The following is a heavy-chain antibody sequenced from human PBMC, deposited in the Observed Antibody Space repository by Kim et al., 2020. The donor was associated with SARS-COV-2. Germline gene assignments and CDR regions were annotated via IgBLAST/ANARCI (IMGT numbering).Heavy chain of an antibody. D-gene: IGHD3-3*01. CDR2: INHSGST. CDR3: ARGPAHGTFFY. J-gene: IGHJ4*02. CDR1: GGSFSGYY. Sequence: SETLSLTCAVYGGSFSGYYWSWIRQPPGKGLEWIGEINHSGSTNYNPSLKSRVTISVDTSKNQFSLKLSSVTAADTAVYYCARGPAHGTFFYWGQGTLVTVSS. V-gene: IGHV4-34*01.